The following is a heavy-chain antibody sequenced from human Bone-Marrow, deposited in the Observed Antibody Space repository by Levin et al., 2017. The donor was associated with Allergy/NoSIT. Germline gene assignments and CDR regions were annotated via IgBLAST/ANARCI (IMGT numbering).Heavy chain of an antibody. D-gene: IGHD3-10*01. CDR2: IKSDGSST. Sequence: GGSLRLSCAASGFTFNNYWMHWVRQAPGKGLVWVSRIKSDGSSTNYADSVKGRFSISRDNANNNLYLQMKSLRVEDTAVYYCARWGLSGSRSYLHGDYWGQGTLVTVSS. J-gene: IGHJ4*02. V-gene: IGHV3-74*01. CDR3: ARWGLSGSRSYLHGDY. CDR1: GFTFNNYW.